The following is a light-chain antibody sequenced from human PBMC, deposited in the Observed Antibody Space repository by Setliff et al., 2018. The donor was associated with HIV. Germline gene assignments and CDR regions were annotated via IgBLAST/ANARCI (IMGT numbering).Light chain of an antibody. J-gene: IGLJ1*01. Sequence: QSALTQPASVSGSPGQLITISCTGTSSDVGTYNYVSWYQQHPGKAPKLMIYEVSNRPSGVSNRFSGSKSGNTASLTISGLQAEDEADYYCSSYTSNNLYVFGTGTKVTV. CDR1: SSDVGTYNY. CDR3: SSYTSNNLYV. CDR2: EVS. V-gene: IGLV2-14*01.